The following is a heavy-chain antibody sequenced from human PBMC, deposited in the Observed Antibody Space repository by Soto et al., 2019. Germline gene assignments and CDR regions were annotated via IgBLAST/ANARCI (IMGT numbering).Heavy chain of an antibody. CDR2: ISAYNGNT. CDR1: GYTFTSYG. V-gene: IGHV1-18*01. CDR3: ARDGPGVVVVAAVGDFDY. D-gene: IGHD2-15*01. Sequence: QVQLVQSGAEVKKPGASVKVSCRASGYTFTSYGISWVRQAPGQGLEWMGWISAYNGNTNYAQKLQGRFTMTTDTSTSTAYMELRSLRSDATAAYYCARDGPGVVVVAAVGDFDYWGQGTLVTVSS. J-gene: IGHJ4*02.